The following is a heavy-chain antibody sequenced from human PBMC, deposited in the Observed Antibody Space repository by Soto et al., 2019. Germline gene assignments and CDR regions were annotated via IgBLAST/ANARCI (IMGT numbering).Heavy chain of an antibody. CDR1: GGSISSGGYY. V-gene: IGHV4-31*03. CDR2: IYYSGST. D-gene: IGHD3-3*01. Sequence: KPSETLSLTCTVSGGSISSGGYYWSWIRQHPGKGLEWIGYIYYSGSTYYNPSLKSRVTISVDTSKNQFSLKLSSVTAADTAVYYCARDKGITIFGVVSRDAFDIWGQGTMVTVSS. J-gene: IGHJ3*02. CDR3: ARDKGITIFGVVSRDAFDI.